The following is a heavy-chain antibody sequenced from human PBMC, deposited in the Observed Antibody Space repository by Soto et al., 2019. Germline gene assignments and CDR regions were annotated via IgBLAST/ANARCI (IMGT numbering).Heavy chain of an antibody. Sequence: SETLSLTCAVSGGSISSGGYSWSWIRQPPGKGLEWIGYIYHSGSTYYNPSLKSRVTISVDRSKNQFSLKLSSVTAADTAVYNCARAKIGYCSSTSCYYFDYWGQGTLVTSPQ. CDR2: IYHSGST. D-gene: IGHD2-2*01. V-gene: IGHV4-30-2*01. J-gene: IGHJ4*02. CDR3: ARAKIGYCSSTSCYYFDY. CDR1: GGSISSGGYS.